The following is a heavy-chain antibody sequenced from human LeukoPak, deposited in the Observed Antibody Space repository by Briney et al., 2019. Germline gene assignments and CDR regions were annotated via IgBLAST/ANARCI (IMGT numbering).Heavy chain of an antibody. Sequence: GESLKISCKGSGYSFTSYWIGWVRQMPGKGLEWMGIIYPGDSDTRYSPSFQCQCTISADKSIRTAYLQWSSLKASDTAMYYCARASDDCSGGSCYLFSPGYDPWGQGTLVTVSS. D-gene: IGHD2-15*01. CDR2: IYPGDSDT. V-gene: IGHV5-51*01. J-gene: IGHJ5*02. CDR3: ARASDDCSGGSCYLFSPGYDP. CDR1: GYSFTSYW.